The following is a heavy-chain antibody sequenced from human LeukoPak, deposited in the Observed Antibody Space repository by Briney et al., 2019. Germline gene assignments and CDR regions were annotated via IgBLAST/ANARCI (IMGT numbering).Heavy chain of an antibody. D-gene: IGHD3-22*01. V-gene: IGHV3-7*01. Sequence: GGSLRLSCAASGFTFSSYWMSWVRQAPGKGLEWVANMKQDGSEKYYVDSVKGRFTISRDNAKNSLYLQMNSLRAEDTAVYYCARAIGPYYYDSSGYYYFDYWGQGTLVTVSS. CDR3: ARAIGPYYYDSSGYYYFDY. J-gene: IGHJ4*02. CDR1: GFTFSSYW. CDR2: MKQDGSEK.